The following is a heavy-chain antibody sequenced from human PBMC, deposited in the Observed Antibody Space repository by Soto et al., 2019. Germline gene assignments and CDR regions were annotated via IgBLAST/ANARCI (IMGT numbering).Heavy chain of an antibody. D-gene: IGHD3-3*01. CDR2: IIPIFGTA. CDR1: GGTFSSYA. Sequence: QVQLVQSGAEVNKPGSSVKVSCKASGGTFSSYAISWVRQAPGQGLEWMGGIIPIFGTANYAQKFQGRVTITADESTSTAYMELSSLRSEDTAVYYCARITIFGVVISKGAFDYWGQGTLVTVSS. J-gene: IGHJ4*02. V-gene: IGHV1-69*01. CDR3: ARITIFGVVISKGAFDY.